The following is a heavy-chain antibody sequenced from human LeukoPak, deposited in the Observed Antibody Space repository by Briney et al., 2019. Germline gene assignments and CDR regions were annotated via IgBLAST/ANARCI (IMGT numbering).Heavy chain of an antibody. J-gene: IGHJ4*02. V-gene: IGHV4-34*01. CDR3: ARGPRTYYDFWSGYPY. CDR1: GGSFSGYY. D-gene: IGHD3-3*01. CDR2: INHSGST. Sequence: PSETLSLTCAVYGGSFSGYYWSWIRQPPGKGLEWIGEINHSGSTNYNPSLKSRVTISVDTSKNQFSLKLSSVTAADTAVYYCARGPRTYYDFWSGYPYWGQGTLVTVSS.